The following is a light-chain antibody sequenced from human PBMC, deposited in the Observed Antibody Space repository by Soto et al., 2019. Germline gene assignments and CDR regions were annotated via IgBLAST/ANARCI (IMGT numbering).Light chain of an antibody. CDR2: DAS. CDR1: QIVTSE. Sequence: DIVLTQSPGTLSLSPGERVTLSCRASQIVTSEKLAWFQQKPGRPPRRLIYDASKRATGIPPRFSGSGSTTDVALAFSCLEPEDFAVYYCHQRGNGPLWTLGQGTMVDI. V-gene: IGKV3-11*01. J-gene: IGKJ1*01. CDR3: HQRGNGPLWT.